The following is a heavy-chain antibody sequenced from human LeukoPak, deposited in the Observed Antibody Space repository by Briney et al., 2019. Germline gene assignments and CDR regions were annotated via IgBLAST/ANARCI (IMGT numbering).Heavy chain of an antibody. V-gene: IGHV3-30*18. Sequence: GGSLRLSCAASGFTFSSYGMHWVRQAPGKGLQWVALISHDGSNKYYADSVRGRFTISRDNSKNTLYLQMNSLRAEDTAVYYCANTYCSGGSCSFDYWGQGTLVTVSS. CDR3: ANTYCSGGSCSFDY. CDR2: ISHDGSNK. D-gene: IGHD2-15*01. J-gene: IGHJ4*02. CDR1: GFTFSSYG.